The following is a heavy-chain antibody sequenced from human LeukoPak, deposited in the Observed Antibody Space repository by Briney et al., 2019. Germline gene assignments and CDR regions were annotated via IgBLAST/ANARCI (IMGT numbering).Heavy chain of an antibody. CDR2: IKSKTDGGTT. J-gene: IGHJ4*02. Sequence: GGSLRLSCAASGFTFSNAWMSWVRQAPGKGLEWVGRIKSKTDGGTTDYAAPVKGRFTISRDDSKNTLYLQMNSLKTEDTAVYYCTTADEDYGDYTSDFDYWGQGTLVTVSS. CDR1: GFTFSNAW. D-gene: IGHD4-17*01. V-gene: IGHV3-15*01. CDR3: TTADEDYGDYTSDFDY.